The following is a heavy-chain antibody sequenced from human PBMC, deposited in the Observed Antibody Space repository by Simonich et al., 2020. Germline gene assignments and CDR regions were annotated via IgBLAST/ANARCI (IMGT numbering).Heavy chain of an antibody. V-gene: IGHV1-2*02. D-gene: IGHD6-13*01. Sequence: QVQLVQSGAEVNKPGASVKVSCNASGYTFTGYYMHCVRQAPGQGLEEMGWNTPNSGGKNNAKKVQGRGTMTRDTSISTAYMELSRLRSDDTAVDYCARGRIAAAGTYYSYYMDVWGKGTTVTVSS. CDR3: ARGRIAAAGTYYSYYMDV. CDR1: GYTFTGYY. J-gene: IGHJ6*03. CDR2: NTPNSGGK.